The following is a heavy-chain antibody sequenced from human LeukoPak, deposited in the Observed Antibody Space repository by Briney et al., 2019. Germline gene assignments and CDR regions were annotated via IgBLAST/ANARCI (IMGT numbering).Heavy chain of an antibody. D-gene: IGHD6-13*01. J-gene: IGHJ4*02. V-gene: IGHV3-21*01. CDR1: GFTFSSYS. CDR3: ARSFIAADYFDY. CDR2: ISSSSSYI. Sequence: PGGSLRLSCAASGFTFSSYSMNWVHQAPGKGLEWVSSISSSSSYIYYADSVKGRFTISRDNAKNSLYLQMNSLRAEDTAVYYCARSFIAADYFDYWGQGTLVTVSS.